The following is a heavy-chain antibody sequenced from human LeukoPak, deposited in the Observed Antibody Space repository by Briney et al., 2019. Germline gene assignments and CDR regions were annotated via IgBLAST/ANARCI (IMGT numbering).Heavy chain of an antibody. Sequence: PWGTLSLTCAVSGGSISSSSYWSWIRQPPGKGLEWIGYIYYTGSAHYNPFLKSRVTISVDTSKNQFSLRLSSVTAADTAVYYCARHGPALNYYESGSLDYWGQGTLVTVSS. CDR3: ARHGPALNYYESGSLDY. CDR1: GGSISSSSY. CDR2: IYYTGSA. V-gene: IGHV4-59*08. D-gene: IGHD3-10*01. J-gene: IGHJ4*02.